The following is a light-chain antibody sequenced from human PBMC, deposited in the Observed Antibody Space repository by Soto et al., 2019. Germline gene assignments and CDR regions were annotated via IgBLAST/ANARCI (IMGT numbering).Light chain of an antibody. CDR2: GAS. CDR1: RSVSNR. J-gene: IGKJ4*01. CDR3: QPSYNWPVN. V-gene: IGKV3-15*01. Sequence: EILMTQSPATLSVSPGETVTFSCRASRSVSNRLAWYQHKPGQAPRLLISGASNGATGIPPKLSGSGSGTEFTLTVDSLESDDIALYYCQPSYNWPVNFGGATKVEIK.